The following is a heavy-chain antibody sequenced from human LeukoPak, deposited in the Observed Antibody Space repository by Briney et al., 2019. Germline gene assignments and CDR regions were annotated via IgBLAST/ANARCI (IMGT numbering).Heavy chain of an antibody. CDR2: IDPSDSYT. CDR1: GYSFTSYW. CDR3: ARTVDTAMANDAFDI. J-gene: IGHJ3*02. Sequence: GESLKISCKGSGYSFTSYWIRWVRQMPGKGLEWMGRIDPSDSYTNYSPSFQGHVTISADKSISTAYLQWSSLKASDTAMYYCARTVDTAMANDAFDIWGQGTMVTVSS. V-gene: IGHV5-10-1*01. D-gene: IGHD5-18*01.